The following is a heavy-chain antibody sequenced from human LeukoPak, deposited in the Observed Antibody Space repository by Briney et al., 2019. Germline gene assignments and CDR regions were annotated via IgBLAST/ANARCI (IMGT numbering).Heavy chain of an antibody. Sequence: GGSLRLSCAVPGFKFSDYYMSWIRQAPGKGMEWVSHMSTSGSTIDYAGSVKGRFTISRDNVKNSLYLEMTSLRADDTAVYYCARDLSDYDCTWGSFRPPGYYDYWGQGTLVTVSS. D-gene: IGHD3-16*02. CDR1: GFKFSDYY. CDR2: MSTSGSTI. J-gene: IGHJ4*02. CDR3: ARDLSDYDCTWGSFRPPGYYDY. V-gene: IGHV3-11*01.